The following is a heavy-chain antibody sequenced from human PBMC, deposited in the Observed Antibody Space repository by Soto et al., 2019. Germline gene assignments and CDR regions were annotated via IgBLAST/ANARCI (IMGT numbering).Heavy chain of an antibody. CDR3: GGHDDSGTFINVFDL. D-gene: IGHD3-22*01. CDR2: VRYSGTS. Sequence: SETLSLTCTVSGGSVTTSGYFWGWIRQSPHKGLEWIGTVRYSGTSYYHPSFRSRVTISLDTSKNQFSLNLSSVTAADTAVYFFGGHDDSGTFINVFDLWGKGTMVPVSS. V-gene: IGHV4-39*01. J-gene: IGHJ6*04. CDR1: GGSVTTSGYF.